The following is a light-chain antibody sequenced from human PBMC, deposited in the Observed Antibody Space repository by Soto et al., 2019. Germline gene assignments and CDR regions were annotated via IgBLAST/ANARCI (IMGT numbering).Light chain of an antibody. V-gene: IGKV3-11*01. J-gene: IGKJ3*01. CDR2: VAS. Sequence: EIVLPQSPATLSLSPGERATLSCRASQSVSSYLAWYQQKPGQAPRLLIYVASNRATGIPARFSGSGSGTDFTLTISSLEAEDFAVYYCQQRSNWVTFGPGTKVDIK. CDR3: QQRSNWVT. CDR1: QSVSSY.